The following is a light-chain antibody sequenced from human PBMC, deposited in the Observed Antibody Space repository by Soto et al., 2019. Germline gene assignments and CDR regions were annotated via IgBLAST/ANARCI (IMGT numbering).Light chain of an antibody. V-gene: IGKV3-15*01. J-gene: IGKJ1*01. CDR2: GAS. CDR1: QSVSNN. Sequence: EIVLTQSPATLSLSAGERATLSCRASQSVSNNYLAWYQQKPAEALTLLLYGASTRANAIPARFSGSGSGTAFTTPTSSLQYADFAVYYCQQYNHWPPCTFGQGTKVDIK. CDR3: QQYNHWPPCT.